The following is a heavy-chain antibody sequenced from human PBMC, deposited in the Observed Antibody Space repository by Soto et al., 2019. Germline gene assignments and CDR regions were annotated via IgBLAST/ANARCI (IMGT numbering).Heavy chain of an antibody. J-gene: IGHJ4*02. CDR2: ISYDGSNK. V-gene: IGHV3-30*18. CDR1: GFTFSSYG. CDR3: ANPRTYSSSFSFDY. D-gene: IGHD6-6*01. Sequence: PGGSLRISCAASGFTFSSYGMHWVRQAPGKGLEWVALISYDGSNKYYADSVKGRFTISRDNSKNTLFLQMNSLTAEDTAVYYCANPRTYSSSFSFDYWGQGTLVTVSS.